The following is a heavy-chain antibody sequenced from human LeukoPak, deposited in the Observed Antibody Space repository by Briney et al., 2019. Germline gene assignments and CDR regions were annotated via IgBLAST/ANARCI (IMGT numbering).Heavy chain of an antibody. CDR2: ISGANTI. Sequence: PGGSLRLSCAASGFTFSSYEMTWARQAPGKGLEWLSYISGANTIYYADSVKGRFTISRDNAKKSLYLQMTSLRGEDTAVYYCARISGAAAQHFDYWGQGTVVTVSS. CDR3: ARISGAAAQHFDY. V-gene: IGHV3-48*03. CDR1: GFTFSSYE. D-gene: IGHD6-13*01. J-gene: IGHJ4*02.